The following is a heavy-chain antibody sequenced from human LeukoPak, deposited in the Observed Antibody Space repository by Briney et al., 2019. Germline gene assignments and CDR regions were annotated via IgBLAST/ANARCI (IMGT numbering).Heavy chain of an antibody. V-gene: IGHV3-66*01. Sequence: GGSLRLSCAASGFMFRSYSMNWVRQAPGKGLEWVSVIYSGGSTYHADSVKGRFTISRDNSKNTLYLQMNSLRAEDTAVYYCARVDYGDYGFDYWGQGTLVTVSS. D-gene: IGHD4-17*01. CDR2: IYSGGST. J-gene: IGHJ4*02. CDR1: GFMFRSYS. CDR3: ARVDYGDYGFDY.